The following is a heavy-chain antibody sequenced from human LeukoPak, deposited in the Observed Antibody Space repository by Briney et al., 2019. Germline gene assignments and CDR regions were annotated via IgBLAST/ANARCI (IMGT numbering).Heavy chain of an antibody. J-gene: IGHJ4*02. Sequence: ASVKVSCKASGYTFTSYYMHWVRQAPGQGLEWMGWISVYNGNTNYAQKLQGRVTMTTDTSTSTAYMELRSLRSDDTAVYYCARVMYYDSSGYPPFDYWGQGTLVTVSS. CDR1: GYTFTSYY. CDR2: ISVYNGNT. D-gene: IGHD3-22*01. CDR3: ARVMYYDSSGYPPFDY. V-gene: IGHV1-18*04.